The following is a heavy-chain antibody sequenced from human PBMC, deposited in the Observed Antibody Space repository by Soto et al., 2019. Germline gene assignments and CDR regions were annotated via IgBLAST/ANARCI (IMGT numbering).Heavy chain of an antibody. V-gene: IGHV1-69*01. Sequence: QVQLVQSGAEVKKPGSSVKVTCKASGGTFSSYAISWVRQAPGQGLEWMGGIIPIFGTANYAQKFQGRVTITADESTSTAYMELSSLRSEDTAVYYCASPYCRGDCSDTHHFDYWCQGTLVTVSS. J-gene: IGHJ4*02. CDR1: GGTFSSYA. CDR2: IIPIFGTA. D-gene: IGHD2-21*02. CDR3: ASPYCRGDCSDTHHFDY.